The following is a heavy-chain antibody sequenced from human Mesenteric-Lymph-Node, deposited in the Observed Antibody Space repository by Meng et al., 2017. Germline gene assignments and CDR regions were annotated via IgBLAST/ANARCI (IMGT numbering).Heavy chain of an antibody. D-gene: IGHD1-26*01. CDR1: NYSISNNY. J-gene: IGHJ3*02. V-gene: IGHV4-38-2*02. CDR3: ARDRRAIDAFNI. Sequence: SETLSLTCTVSNYSISNNYWGWIRQPPGKGLEWIGCIVHSGTIYYNPSLKSRVTISIETSRNQFSLKLSSVTAADTAVYYCARDRRAIDAFNIWGQGTMVTVSS. CDR2: IVHSGTI.